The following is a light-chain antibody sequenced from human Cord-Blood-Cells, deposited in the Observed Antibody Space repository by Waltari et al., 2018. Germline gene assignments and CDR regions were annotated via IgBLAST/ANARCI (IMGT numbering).Light chain of an antibody. J-gene: IGLJ2*01. Sequence: QSALTQPASVSGSPGQSLTISCTGTSRDVGSYNLVSSYQQHPGKAPKLMIHEGSKRPSGVSNRFSGSKSGNTASLTISGLQAEDEADYYCCSYAGSSTFVVFGGGTKLTVL. CDR3: CSYAGSSTFVV. V-gene: IGLV2-23*01. CDR1: SRDVGSYNL. CDR2: EGS.